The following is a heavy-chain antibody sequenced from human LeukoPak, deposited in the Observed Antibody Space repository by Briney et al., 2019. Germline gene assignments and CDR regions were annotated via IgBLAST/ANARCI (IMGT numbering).Heavy chain of an antibody. CDR1: GGSFSGYQ. V-gene: IGHV4-34*01. D-gene: IGHD3/OR15-3a*01. CDR2: INQSGST. Sequence: PSETLSLTCAVYGGSFSGYQWSWIRQPPGKGLEWIGEINQSGSTNYNPSLKSRVTISVDTSKNHLSLGLSSVTAADTAVYYCARHFGTWGQGTLVTVSS. CDR3: ARHFGT. J-gene: IGHJ4*02.